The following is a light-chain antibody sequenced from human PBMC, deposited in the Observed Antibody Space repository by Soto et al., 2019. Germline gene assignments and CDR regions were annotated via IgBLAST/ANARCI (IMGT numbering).Light chain of an antibody. CDR1: ESVSSSY. CDR2: GAS. Sequence: EIVLTQSPCTLSLSPGERATLSCRASESVSSSYLAWYQQKPGQAPRLLIYGASNRATGIPDRFSGSGSGADFTLTINRLEPEDFAVYYCQQFETFGGGTKVDIK. J-gene: IGKJ4*01. V-gene: IGKV3-20*01. CDR3: QQFET.